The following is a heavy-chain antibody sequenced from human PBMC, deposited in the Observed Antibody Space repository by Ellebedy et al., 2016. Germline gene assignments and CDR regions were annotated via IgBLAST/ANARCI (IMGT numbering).Heavy chain of an antibody. CDR3: ARDPFVEGDY. CDR2: IYSDGRQT. V-gene: IGHV3-74*01. D-gene: IGHD3-3*01. CDR1: GFTFSGCW. J-gene: IGHJ4*02. Sequence: HTGGSLRLSCAVSGFTFSGCWMHWVRQVPGKGLEWVSRIYSDGRQTNYADSVKGRFTISRDNAKNTAYLQMNSLRAEDTAVYYCARDPFVEGDYWGRGTRVTVSS.